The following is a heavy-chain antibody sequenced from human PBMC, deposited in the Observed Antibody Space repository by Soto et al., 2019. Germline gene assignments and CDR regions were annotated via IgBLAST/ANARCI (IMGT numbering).Heavy chain of an antibody. V-gene: IGHV1-2*02. Sequence: ASVKVSCKASGYTFTGYYMHWVRQAPGQGLEWMGWINPNSGGTNYAQKLQGRVTMTTDTSTSTAYMELRSLRSDDTAVYYCARVIHLRFLEWLLFGWFDPWGQGTLVTVSS. CDR1: GYTFTGYY. CDR2: INPNSGGT. J-gene: IGHJ5*02. D-gene: IGHD3-3*01. CDR3: ARVIHLRFLEWLLFGWFDP.